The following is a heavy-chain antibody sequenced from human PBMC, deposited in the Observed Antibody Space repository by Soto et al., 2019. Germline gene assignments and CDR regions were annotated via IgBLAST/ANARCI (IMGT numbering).Heavy chain of an antibody. Sequence: SLRLSCAASGFTFSNAWMSWVRQAPGKGLEWVGRIKSKTDGGTTDYAAPVKGRFTISRDDSKNTLYLQMNSLKTEDTAVYYCTTLPSYDSSGYWDYWGQGTLVNVS. V-gene: IGHV3-15*01. CDR1: GFTFSNAW. J-gene: IGHJ4*02. D-gene: IGHD3-22*01. CDR2: IKSKTDGGTT. CDR3: TTLPSYDSSGYWDY.